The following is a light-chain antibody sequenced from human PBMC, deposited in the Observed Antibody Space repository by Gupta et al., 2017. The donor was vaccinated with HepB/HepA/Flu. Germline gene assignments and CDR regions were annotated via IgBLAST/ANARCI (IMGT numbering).Light chain of an antibody. CDR1: QSVRSN. CDR3: QQYNNWPPWT. J-gene: IGKJ1*01. Sequence: EIVMTQSRATLSVSPGERATLSCRASQSVRSNLAWYQQKPGQAPRRLIYGASTRATGIPARFSGSGSGTEFTLTISSLQSEDFAVYYCQQYNNWPPWTFGQGTKVEIK. V-gene: IGKV3-15*01. CDR2: GAS.